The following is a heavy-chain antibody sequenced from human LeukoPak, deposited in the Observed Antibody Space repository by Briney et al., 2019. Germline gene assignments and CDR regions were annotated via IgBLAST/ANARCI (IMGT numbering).Heavy chain of an antibody. J-gene: IGHJ4*02. V-gene: IGHV3-7*01. CDR1: GFTFSNYW. D-gene: IGHD6-13*01. Sequence: PGGSLRLSCAASGFTFSNYWMGWVRQPPGKGLQWVANIKDDGTEKYYLDSVKGRPTISRDNAKNSVYLQMNSLRAEDTAVYYCAKDQYSSSQYYFDYWGQGTLVTVSS. CDR2: IKDDGTEK. CDR3: AKDQYSSSQYYFDY.